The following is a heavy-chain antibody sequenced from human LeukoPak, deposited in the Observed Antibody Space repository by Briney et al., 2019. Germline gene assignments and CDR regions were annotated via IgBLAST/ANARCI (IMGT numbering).Heavy chain of an antibody. D-gene: IGHD4-17*01. V-gene: IGHV3-48*04. CDR3: ARDITYGDLDY. J-gene: IGHJ4*02. CDR1: GFTFSSYA. Sequence: GGSLRLSCAASGFTFSSYAMSWVRQAPGKGLGWLSYISLSGSTIYYADSVKGRFTISRDNAKNSLYLQMNSLRADDTAVYYCARDITYGDLDYWGQGTLVTVSS. CDR2: ISLSGSTI.